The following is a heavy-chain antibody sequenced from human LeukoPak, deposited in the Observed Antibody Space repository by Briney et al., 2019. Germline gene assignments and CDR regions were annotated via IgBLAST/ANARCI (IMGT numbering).Heavy chain of an antibody. V-gene: IGHV3-7*01. J-gene: IGHJ4*02. CDR3: ARMTYYDYVWGSQVDY. D-gene: IGHD3-16*01. Sequence: GGSLRLSCAASGFTFSSYWMSWVRQAPGKGLEWVANIKQDGSEKYYVDSVKGRFTISRDNAKNSLYLRMNSLRAEDTAVYYCARMTYYDYVWGSQVDYWGQGTLVTVSS. CDR2: IKQDGSEK. CDR1: GFTFSSYW.